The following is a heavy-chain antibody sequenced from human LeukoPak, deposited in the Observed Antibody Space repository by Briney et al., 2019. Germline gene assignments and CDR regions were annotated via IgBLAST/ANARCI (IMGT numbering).Heavy chain of an antibody. CDR1: GYTFTDYY. Sequence: ASVKASCKASGYTFTDYYIHWVRQAPGQGLEWMGWISPNSCGSNYAQKFQGRVTMTRDTSINTAYMELSRLRSDDAAVYFCARDSSRGYTYAFDYWGQGTLVSVSS. CDR2: ISPNSCGS. J-gene: IGHJ4*02. V-gene: IGHV1-2*02. CDR3: ARDSSRGYTYAFDY. D-gene: IGHD5-18*01.